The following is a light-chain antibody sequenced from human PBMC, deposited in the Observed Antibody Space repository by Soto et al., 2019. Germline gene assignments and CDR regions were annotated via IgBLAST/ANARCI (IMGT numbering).Light chain of an antibody. CDR1: QSIDNF. V-gene: IGKV1-39*01. Sequence: DIHMTQSPSSLSASVGYIFTITCRPSQSIDNFLNWYQQKPGKAPNLLIYAASSLQSGVSSRLSGSGYGTDLTITISSMQTEDSETYYCQQSYSLPYTFGQGTKVDIK. CDR2: AAS. J-gene: IGKJ2*01. CDR3: QQSYSLPYT.